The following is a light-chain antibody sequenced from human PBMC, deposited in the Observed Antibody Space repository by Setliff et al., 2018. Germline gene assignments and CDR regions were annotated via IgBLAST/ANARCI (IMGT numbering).Light chain of an antibody. CDR1: SSDVGGYNY. Sequence: QSALTQPRSVSGSPGQSVTISCTGTSSDVGGYNYVSWYQQSPGKVPKLIIYDVSNRPSGVPDRFSGSKSGNTASLTISGLQAEDEADYYCSSHAGSSVVFGGGTQLTVL. V-gene: IGLV2-11*01. J-gene: IGLJ2*01. CDR3: SSHAGSSVV. CDR2: DVS.